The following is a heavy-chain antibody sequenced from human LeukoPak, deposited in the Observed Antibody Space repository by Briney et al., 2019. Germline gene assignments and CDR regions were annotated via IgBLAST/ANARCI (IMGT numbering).Heavy chain of an antibody. D-gene: IGHD1-26*01. V-gene: IGHV3-30*18. J-gene: IGHJ4*02. Sequence: GGSLRLSCAASGFTFSSYAMSWVRQAPGKGLEWVAVISYDGSNKYYADSVKGRFTISRDNSKNTLYLQMNSLRAEDTAVYYCAKDSGSYDTFDYWGQGTLVTVSS. CDR3: AKDSGSYDTFDY. CDR2: ISYDGSNK. CDR1: GFTFSSYA.